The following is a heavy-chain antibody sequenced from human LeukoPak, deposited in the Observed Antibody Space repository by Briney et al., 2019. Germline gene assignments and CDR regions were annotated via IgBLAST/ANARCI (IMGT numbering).Heavy chain of an antibody. J-gene: IGHJ6*03. Sequence: SVKVSCKASGGTFSSYAISWVRQAPGQGLEWMGGIIPIFGTANYAQKFQGRVTITTDESTSTAYMELSSLRSEDTAVYYCARIAVAGRRHYYYYYYIDVWGKGTTLTVSS. V-gene: IGHV1-69*05. CDR2: IIPIFGTA. CDR1: GGTFSSYA. CDR3: ARIAVAGRRHYYYYYYIDV. D-gene: IGHD6-19*01.